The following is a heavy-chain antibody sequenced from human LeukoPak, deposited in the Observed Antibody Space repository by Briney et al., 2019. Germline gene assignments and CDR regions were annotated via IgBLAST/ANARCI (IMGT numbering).Heavy chain of an antibody. CDR3: ARDRHKYNYDSGGYPPY. J-gene: IGHJ4*02. Sequence: GGSLRLSCAASGFTFSNYWMHWVRQDPGKGLVWVSLINPDGSITNYADSVKGRFTISRDNAKNSLYLQMNSLRAEDTAVYYCARDRHKYNYDSGGYPPYWGQGTLVTVSS. CDR2: INPDGSIT. V-gene: IGHV3-74*01. D-gene: IGHD3-22*01. CDR1: GFTFSNYW.